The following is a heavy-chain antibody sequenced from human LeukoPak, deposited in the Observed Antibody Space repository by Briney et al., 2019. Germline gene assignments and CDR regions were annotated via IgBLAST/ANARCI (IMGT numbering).Heavy chain of an antibody. CDR2: ICSSGSTI. CDR1: GFTLSSYS. D-gene: IGHD3-10*02. J-gene: IGHJ6*04. Sequence: GGSLRLSCSASGFTLSSYSMNWVRQAPGKGLEWVSYICSSGSTIYYADSVKGRFTISRDNAKNSLYLQMNSLRAEDTAVYYCAELGITMIGGVWGKGTTVTISS. V-gene: IGHV3-48*04. CDR3: AELGITMIGGV.